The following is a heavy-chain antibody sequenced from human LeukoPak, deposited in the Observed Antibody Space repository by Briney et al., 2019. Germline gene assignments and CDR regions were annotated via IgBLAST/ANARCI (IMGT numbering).Heavy chain of an antibody. D-gene: IGHD6-13*01. CDR2: ISGSGSNT. J-gene: IGHJ6*02. CDR1: GFMFSTYA. Sequence: PGGSLRLSCAASGFMFSTYAMSWVRQAPGKGLEWVSTISGSGSNTYFADSVKGRFTISRDNSKNTLFLQMNSLRAEDTANYYCARTAAPNYDYYYGMDVWGQGTTVTVSS. V-gene: IGHV3-23*01. CDR3: ARTAAPNYDYYYGMDV.